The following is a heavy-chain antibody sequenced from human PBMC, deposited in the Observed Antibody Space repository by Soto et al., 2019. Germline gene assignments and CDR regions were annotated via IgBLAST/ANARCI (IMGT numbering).Heavy chain of an antibody. Sequence: ASVKVSCKASGYTFTRYYIHWVRQAPGQGLEWMGIINPNSGGTNYAQKFQGWVTMTRDTSTSTAYMELSRLRSDDTAVYYCARSTIFGVALGDYYYMDVWGKGTTVTVSS. V-gene: IGHV1-2*04. CDR3: ARSTIFGVALGDYYYMDV. J-gene: IGHJ6*03. CDR2: INPNSGGT. D-gene: IGHD3-3*01. CDR1: GYTFTRYY.